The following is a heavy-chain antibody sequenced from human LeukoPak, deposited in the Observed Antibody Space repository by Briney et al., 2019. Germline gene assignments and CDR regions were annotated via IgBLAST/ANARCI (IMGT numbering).Heavy chain of an antibody. Sequence: ASVTVSCKASGYTFTSYGISWVRQAPGQGLGWMGWISAYNGNTNYAQKLQGRVTMTTDTSTSTAYMELRSLRSDDTAVYYCARVGSGSIGDAFDIWGQGTMVTVSS. D-gene: IGHD1-26*01. J-gene: IGHJ3*02. CDR3: ARVGSGSIGDAFDI. V-gene: IGHV1-18*01. CDR1: GYTFTSYG. CDR2: ISAYNGNT.